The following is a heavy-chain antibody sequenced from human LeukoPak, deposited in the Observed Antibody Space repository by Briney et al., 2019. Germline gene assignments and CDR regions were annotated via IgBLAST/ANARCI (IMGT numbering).Heavy chain of an antibody. CDR2: ISAYNGNT. D-gene: IGHD3-22*01. CDR3: ARTYYYDSSGYYSLDY. CDR1: GYTFTSYG. Sequence: ASVKVSCKASGYTFTSYGTSWVRQAPGQGLEWMGWISAYNGNTNYAQKLQGRVTMTTDTSTSTAYMELRSLRSDDTAVYYCARTYYYDSSGYYSLDYWGQGTLVTVSS. J-gene: IGHJ4*02. V-gene: IGHV1-18*01.